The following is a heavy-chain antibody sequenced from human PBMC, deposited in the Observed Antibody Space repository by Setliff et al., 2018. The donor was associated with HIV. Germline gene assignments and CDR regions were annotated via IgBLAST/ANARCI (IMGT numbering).Heavy chain of an antibody. V-gene: IGHV3-23*01. CDR1: GFAFSSYW. D-gene: IGHD3-22*01. CDR2: ISGDGGRAT. CDR3: AIDYPASAFYLSSALLTNC. J-gene: IGHJ4*02. Sequence: PGGSLRLSCAASGFAFSSYWIHWVRQAPGKGLVWISRISGDGGRATHYSDSVKGRFTISRDDSKNTLYLQMNSLRVEDTAVYYCAIDYPASAFYLSSALLTNCWGQGTLVTVSS.